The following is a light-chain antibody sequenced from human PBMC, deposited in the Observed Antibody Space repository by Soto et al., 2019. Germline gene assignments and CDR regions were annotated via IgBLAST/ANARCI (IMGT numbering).Light chain of an antibody. Sequence: QSALTQPASVSGSPGQSITISCTGTSSDVGAYNYVSWYQQHPGKAPKLIISEVSNRPSGVSNRFSGSKSGNTASLTISGLQAEDEADYYCSSYTSSSPVVFGGGTKVTVL. CDR3: SSYTSSSPVV. CDR2: EVS. V-gene: IGLV2-14*01. CDR1: SSDVGAYNY. J-gene: IGLJ2*01.